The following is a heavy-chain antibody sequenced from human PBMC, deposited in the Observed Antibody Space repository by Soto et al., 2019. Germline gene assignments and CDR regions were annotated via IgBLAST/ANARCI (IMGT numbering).Heavy chain of an antibody. CDR2: ISSSSSYI. V-gene: IGHV3-21*01. J-gene: IGHJ6*02. Sequence: PGGSLRLSCAASGFTFSTYSMNWVRQAPGKGLKWVSSISSSSSYIYYADSVKGRFTIPRANAKNSLFLQMNSLRAEDTAVYYCARYDSSGYYWPYYYYGMDVWGQGTTVTVSS. CDR3: ARYDSSGYYWPYYYYGMDV. CDR1: GFTFSTYS. D-gene: IGHD3-22*01.